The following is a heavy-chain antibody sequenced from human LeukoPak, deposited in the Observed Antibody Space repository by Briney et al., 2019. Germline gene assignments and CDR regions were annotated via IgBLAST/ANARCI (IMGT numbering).Heavy chain of an antibody. V-gene: IGHV4-39*01. CDR2: IYYSGST. J-gene: IGHJ4*02. Sequence: TSETLSLTCTVSGDSISRSIYYWGWIRQPPGKGLEWIGSIYYSGSTFFNPSLERRATISVDTSKNQFSLRLTSVTAADTAVYSCATVRFGHGVYWGQGTLVTVSS. D-gene: IGHD3-10*01. CDR3: ATVRFGHGVY. CDR1: GDSISRSIYY.